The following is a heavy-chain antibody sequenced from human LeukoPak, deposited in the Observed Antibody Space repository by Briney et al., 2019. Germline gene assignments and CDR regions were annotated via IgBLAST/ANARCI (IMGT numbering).Heavy chain of an antibody. CDR2: IYTSGST. CDR1: GGSISSGSYY. J-gene: IGHJ6*03. Sequence: SETLSLTCTVSGGSISSGSYYWSWIRQPAGKGLEWIGRIYTSGSTNYNPSLKSRVTISVDTSKNQFSLKLSSVTAADTAVYYCARGCYSCYYYYYMDVWGKGTTVTVSS. CDR3: ARGCYSCYYYYYMDV. V-gene: IGHV4-61*02. D-gene: IGHD2-15*01.